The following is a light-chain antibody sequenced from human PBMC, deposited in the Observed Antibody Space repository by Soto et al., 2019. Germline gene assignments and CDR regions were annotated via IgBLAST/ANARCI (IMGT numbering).Light chain of an antibody. CDR2: DVS. V-gene: IGLV2-14*01. CDR1: SSDVGGYNY. Sequence: QSALTPPASVSGSPGQSLTISCTGTSSDVGGYNYVSWYQQHPGKAPKLMIYDVSNRPSGVSNRFSGSKSGNTASLTISGLQAEDEADYYCSSYTSSSTPAFGGGTKLTVL. CDR3: SSYTSSSTPA. J-gene: IGLJ3*02.